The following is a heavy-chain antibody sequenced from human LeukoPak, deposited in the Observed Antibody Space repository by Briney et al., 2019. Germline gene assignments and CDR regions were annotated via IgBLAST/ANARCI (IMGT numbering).Heavy chain of an antibody. CDR3: AKDDEWELLGSPNY. CDR2: ISYDGSNK. Sequence: QPGGSLRLSCAASGFTFSSYGMHWVRQAPGKGLEWVAVISYDGSNKYYADSVKGRFTISRDNSKNTLYLQMNSLRAEDTAVYYCAKDDEWELLGSPNYWGQGTLVTVSS. J-gene: IGHJ4*02. D-gene: IGHD1-26*01. CDR1: GFTFSSYG. V-gene: IGHV3-30*18.